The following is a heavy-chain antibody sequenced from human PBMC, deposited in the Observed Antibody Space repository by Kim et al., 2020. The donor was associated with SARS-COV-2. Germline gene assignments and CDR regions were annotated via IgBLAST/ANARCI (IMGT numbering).Heavy chain of an antibody. V-gene: IGHV4-39*01. J-gene: IGHJ4*02. Sequence: IYYSGTTTYNPSLKSRVTISIGTSKNQFSLKLSSVTAADTAVYYCAKGLNWGQGTLVTVSS. CDR3: AKGLN. CDR2: IYYSGTT.